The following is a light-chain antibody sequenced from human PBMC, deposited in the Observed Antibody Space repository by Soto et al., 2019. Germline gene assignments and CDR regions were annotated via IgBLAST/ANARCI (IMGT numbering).Light chain of an antibody. Sequence: DIQMTQSPSTLSASVGDRVTITCRASQSISSWLAWYQQKPGKAPKLLIYDASSLESGVPSRFSGSGSGTEFTLTISSLQPDDFATCYWQQYNSYRRTFGQGTKVEIK. V-gene: IGKV1-5*01. CDR2: DAS. CDR3: QQYNSYRRT. J-gene: IGKJ1*01. CDR1: QSISSW.